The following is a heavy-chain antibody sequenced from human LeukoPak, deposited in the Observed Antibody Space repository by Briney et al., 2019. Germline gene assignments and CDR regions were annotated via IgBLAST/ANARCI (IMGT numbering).Heavy chain of an antibody. CDR3: ARTYSTPGYYYYMDV. V-gene: IGHV4-34*01. J-gene: IGHJ6*03. Sequence: SETLSLTCAVYGGSFSGYYWSWIRQPPGKGLEWIGEINHSGSTYYNPSLKSRVTISVDTSKNQFSLKLSSVTAADTAVYYCARTYSTPGYYYYMDVWGKGTTVTVSS. D-gene: IGHD6-13*01. CDR1: GGSFSGYY. CDR2: INHSGST.